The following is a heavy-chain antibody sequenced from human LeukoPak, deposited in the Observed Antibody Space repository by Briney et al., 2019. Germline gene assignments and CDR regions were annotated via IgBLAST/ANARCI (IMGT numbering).Heavy chain of an antibody. J-gene: IGHJ3*02. V-gene: IGHV4-59*06. D-gene: IGHD3-10*01. CDR2: IYYSGST. Sequence: SETLSLTCAVSGGSISSYYWSWIRQPPGKGLEWIGYIYYSGSTYYNPSLKSRVTISVDTSKNQFSLKLSSVTAADTAVYYCARTPNYYGSGRRAFDIWGQGTMVTVSS. CDR1: GGSISSYY. CDR3: ARTPNYYGSGRRAFDI.